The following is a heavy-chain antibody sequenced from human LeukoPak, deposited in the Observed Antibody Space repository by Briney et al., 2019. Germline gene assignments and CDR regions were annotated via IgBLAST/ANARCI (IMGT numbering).Heavy chain of an antibody. D-gene: IGHD2-2*01. CDR3: ARESCSSTSCHGWFNP. CDR1: GYTFTGYY. V-gene: IGHV1-2*02. J-gene: IGHJ5*02. Sequence: ASVKVSCKASGYTFTGYYMHWVRQAPGQGLEWMGWINPNSGGTNYAQKFQGRVTMTRDTSISTAYMELSRLRSDDTAVYYCARESCSSTSCHGWFNPWGQGTLVTVSS. CDR2: INPNSGGT.